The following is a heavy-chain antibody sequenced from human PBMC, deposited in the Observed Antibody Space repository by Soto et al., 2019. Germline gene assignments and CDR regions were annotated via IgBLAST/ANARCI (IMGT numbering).Heavy chain of an antibody. V-gene: IGHV3-30*18. CDR1: GFTFSSYG. J-gene: IGHJ4*02. Sequence: GGSLRLSCAASGFTFSSYGMHWVRQAPGKGLEWVAVISYDGSNKYYADSVKGRFTISRDNSKNTLYLQMNSLRAEDTAVYYCAKDLGTIPYSSGWHFDYWGQGTLVTVSS. CDR2: ISYDGSNK. D-gene: IGHD6-19*01. CDR3: AKDLGTIPYSSGWHFDY.